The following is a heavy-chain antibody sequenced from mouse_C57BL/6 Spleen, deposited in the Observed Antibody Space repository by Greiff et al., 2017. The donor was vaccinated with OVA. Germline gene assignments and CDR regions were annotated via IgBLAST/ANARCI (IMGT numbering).Heavy chain of an antibody. CDR2: INPSSGYT. J-gene: IGHJ3*01. CDR3: ATSGTVFAY. V-gene: IGHV1-7*01. Sequence: QVQLQQSGAELAKPGASVKLSCKASGYPFPRYRMHWVKPRPGQGLEWIGYINPSSGYTKYKQKFKDKATLTADKSSSTAYMQRSSLTYEDSAVYYCATSGTVFAYWGQGTLVTVSA. CDR1: GYPFPRYR. D-gene: IGHD3-1*01.